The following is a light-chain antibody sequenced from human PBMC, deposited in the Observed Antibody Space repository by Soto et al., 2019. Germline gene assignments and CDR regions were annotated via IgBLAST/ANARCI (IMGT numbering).Light chain of an antibody. CDR2: DVS. CDR3: DSYTSSSSYA. CDR1: GSDVGAYRY. J-gene: IGLJ1*01. Sequence: QSALTQPASVSGSPGQSITISCTGTGSDVGAYRYVSWYQQHPGQAPKLIIYDVSNRPSGVSDRFSGSKSGNTASPTISGLQSEDEADYYCDSYTSSSSYAFGTGTKLTVL. V-gene: IGLV2-14*01.